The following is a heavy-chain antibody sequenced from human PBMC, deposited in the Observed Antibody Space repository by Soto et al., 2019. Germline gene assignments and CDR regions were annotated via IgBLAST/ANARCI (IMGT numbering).Heavy chain of an antibody. Sequence: PGESLKISCKGSGYSFTSYWISWVRQMPGKGLEWMGRIDPSDSYTNYSPSFQGHVTISADKSISTAYLQWSSLKASDTAMYYCARQGAVAGSYYYYYGMDVWGQGTTVTVSS. V-gene: IGHV5-10-1*01. J-gene: IGHJ6*02. D-gene: IGHD6-19*01. CDR1: GYSFTSYW. CDR2: IDPSDSYT. CDR3: ARQGAVAGSYYYYYGMDV.